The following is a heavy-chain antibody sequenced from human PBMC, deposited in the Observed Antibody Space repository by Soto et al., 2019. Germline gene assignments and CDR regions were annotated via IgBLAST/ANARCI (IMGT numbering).Heavy chain of an antibody. CDR3: ARGMEGYDILTGYFDY. CDR2: ITIRTGNV. D-gene: IGHD3-9*01. Sequence: PGGSLRLSCEASGFTISECSMNWVRQTPGKGLEWLAYITIRTGNVHYADSVKGRFTISRDNSKNTLYLQMNSLRAEDTAVYYCARGMEGYDILTGYFDYWGQGTLVTVSS. J-gene: IGHJ4*02. CDR1: GFTISECS. V-gene: IGHV3-48*01.